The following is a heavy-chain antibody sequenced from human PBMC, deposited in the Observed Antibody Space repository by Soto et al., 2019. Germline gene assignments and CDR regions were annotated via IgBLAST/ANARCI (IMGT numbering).Heavy chain of an antibody. Sequence: ASVKVSCKASGGTFSSYAISWVRQAPGQGLEWMGGIIPIFGTANYAQEFQGRVTITADESTSTAYMELSSLRSEDTAVYYCAKSKKGPHYHNDIHVRDQGTTLTLS. CDR3: AKSKKGPHYHNDIHV. CDR1: GGTFSSYA. CDR2: IIPIFGTA. V-gene: IGHV1-69*13. J-gene: IGHJ6*02.